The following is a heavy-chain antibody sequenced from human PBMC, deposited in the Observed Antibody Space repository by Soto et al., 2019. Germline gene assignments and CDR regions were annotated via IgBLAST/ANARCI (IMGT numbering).Heavy chain of an antibody. D-gene: IGHD3-3*01. CDR1: GFTFSGSA. J-gene: IGHJ6*01. CDR3: GSDAGMECDGVGV. Sequence: EVQLVESGGGLVQPGGSLKLSCAASGFTFSGSAMHWVRQASGKGLEWVGRIRSKANSYATAYAASVKGRFTIARDDSNSDAYLEIDSRKAEATAVYFCGSDAGMECDGVGVWGEGSTVTVCS. V-gene: IGHV3-73*01. CDR2: IRSKANSYAT.